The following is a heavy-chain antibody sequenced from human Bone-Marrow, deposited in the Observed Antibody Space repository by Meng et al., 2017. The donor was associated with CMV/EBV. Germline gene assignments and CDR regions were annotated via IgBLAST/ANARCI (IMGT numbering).Heavy chain of an antibody. V-gene: IGHV4-31*02. Sequence: GSISSGGYYWSWIRQHPGKGLEWIGYIYYSGSTYYNPSLKSRVTISVDTSKNQFSLKLSSVTAADTAVHYCARGFIVVVPAINWFDPWGQGTLVTVSS. D-gene: IGHD2-2*01. J-gene: IGHJ5*02. CDR3: ARGFIVVVPAINWFDP. CDR1: GSISSGGYY. CDR2: IYYSGST.